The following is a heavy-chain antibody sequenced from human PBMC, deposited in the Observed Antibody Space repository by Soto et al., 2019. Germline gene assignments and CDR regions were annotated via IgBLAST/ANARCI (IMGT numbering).Heavy chain of an antibody. CDR1: GFIFDDYA. V-gene: IGHV3-49*04. Sequence: EVQLVESGGGLEQPGRSLGLSCTTSGFIFDDYAMTWGRQAPGKGLEFVAQIRNEATGGTTEYAASVRGRFTISRDDSKRIAYLQMNSLRAEDTAVYYSTKLPANGLSNFEHWGQGTQVIVSS. CDR2: IRNEATGGTT. CDR3: TKLPANGLSNFEH. J-gene: IGHJ4*02. D-gene: IGHD2-8*01.